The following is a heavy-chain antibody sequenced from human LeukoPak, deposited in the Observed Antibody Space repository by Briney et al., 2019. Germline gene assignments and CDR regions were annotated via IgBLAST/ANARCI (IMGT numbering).Heavy chain of an antibody. CDR3: ARDSNCSSTSCYTTFDY. CDR1: GYTFTSYY. CDR2: INPSGGST. V-gene: IGHV1-46*01. D-gene: IGHD2-2*02. J-gene: IGHJ4*02. Sequence: ASVKVSCKASGYTFTSYYMHWVRQAPGQGLEWIGIINPSGGSTSYAQKFQGRVTMTRDTSTSTVYMELSSLRSEDTAVYYCARDSNCSSTSCYTTFDYWGQGTLVTVSS.